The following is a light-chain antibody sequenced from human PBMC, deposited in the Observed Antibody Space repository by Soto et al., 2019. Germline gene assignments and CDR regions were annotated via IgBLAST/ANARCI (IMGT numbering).Light chain of an antibody. V-gene: IGKV3-15*01. CDR2: GAS. J-gene: IGKJ2*01. CDR3: QQYNNWPPNT. CDR1: QSVSSN. Sequence: EIVMTQSPATLSVSPGERATLSCRASQSVSSNLAWYQQKPGQAPRLLIYGASTRATGIPARFSGSGSGIEFTLTISSLQSEDFAVYYCQQYNNWPPNTFGQGTKLEIK.